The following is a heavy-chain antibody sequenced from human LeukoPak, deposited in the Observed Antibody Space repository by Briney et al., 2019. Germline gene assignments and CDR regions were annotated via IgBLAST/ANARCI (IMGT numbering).Heavy chain of an antibody. J-gene: IGHJ4*02. CDR1: GGSISSSSYY. CDR3: AREVAYGGNDL. CDR2: IYYSGST. Sequence: SETLSLTCTVSGGSISSSSYYWGWIRQPPGEGLEWIGSIYYSGSTYYNPSLKSRVTISVDTSKNQFSLKLSSVTAADTAVYYCAREVAYGGNDLWGQGTLVTVSS. D-gene: IGHD4-23*01. V-gene: IGHV4-39*07.